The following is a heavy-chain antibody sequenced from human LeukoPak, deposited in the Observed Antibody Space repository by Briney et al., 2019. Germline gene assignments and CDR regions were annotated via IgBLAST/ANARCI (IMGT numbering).Heavy chain of an antibody. CDR2: INPNSGGT. Sequence: GASVKVSCKASGYTFTGYYMHWVRQAPGQGLEWMGWINPNSGGTNYAQKFQGRVTMTRDTSISTAYMELSRLRSDDTAVYYCASLDCSSTSCYQFDYWGQGTLVTVSS. J-gene: IGHJ4*02. V-gene: IGHV1-2*02. CDR3: ASLDCSSTSCYQFDY. D-gene: IGHD2-2*01. CDR1: GYTFTGYY.